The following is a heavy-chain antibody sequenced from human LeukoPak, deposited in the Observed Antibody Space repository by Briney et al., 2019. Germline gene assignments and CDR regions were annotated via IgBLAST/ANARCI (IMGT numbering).Heavy chain of an antibody. Sequence: PSETLSLTCTVPGGSISSYYWSWLRQPPGKGLEWIGYIYYSGSTYYNPSLKSRVTISVDTSKNQVSLKLSSVTAADTAVYYCARSVEGYCSGGSCYSYYYYMDVWGKGTTVTVSS. V-gene: IGHV4-59*01. CDR2: IYYSGST. CDR1: GGSISSYY. J-gene: IGHJ6*03. CDR3: ARSVEGYCSGGSCYSYYYYMDV. D-gene: IGHD2-15*01.